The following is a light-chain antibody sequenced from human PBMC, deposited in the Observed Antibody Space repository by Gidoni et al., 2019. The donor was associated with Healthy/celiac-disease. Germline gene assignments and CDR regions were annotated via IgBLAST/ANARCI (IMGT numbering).Light chain of an antibody. V-gene: IGKV3-11*01. CDR2: DAS. J-gene: IGKJ4*01. CDR1: QSVSSY. Sequence: EIVLTQSPATLSLSPGERATLSCRASQSVSSYLAWYQQKPGQAPRLLIYDASNRATGIPARFSGRGSGTDFTLNISSLEPEDFAVYYCQQRSNWLTFGGGTKVEIK. CDR3: QQRSNWLT.